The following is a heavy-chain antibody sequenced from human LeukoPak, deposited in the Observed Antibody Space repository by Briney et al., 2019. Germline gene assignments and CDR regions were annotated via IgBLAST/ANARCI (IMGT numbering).Heavy chain of an antibody. J-gene: IGHJ3*02. D-gene: IGHD2/OR15-2a*01. CDR1: GGTFSSYA. V-gene: IGHV1-69*01. CDR2: IIPIFGTA. CDR3: ARARSFDFEYCVLDFSAEEVCDAFDI. Sequence: GSSVKVSCKASGGTFSSYAISWVRQAPGQGLEWMGGIIPIFGTANYAQKFQGRVTITADESTSTAYMELSSLRSEDTAVYYCARARSFDFEYCVLDFSAEEVCDAFDIWDQGTMVTVSS.